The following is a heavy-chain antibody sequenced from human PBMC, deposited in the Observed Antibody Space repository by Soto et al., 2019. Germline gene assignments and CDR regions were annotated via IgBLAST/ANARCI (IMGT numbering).Heavy chain of an antibody. CDR3: ATVAREVLHDAFDI. Sequence: PGGSLRLSCVASGFTFSSYSMNWVRQAPGKGLEWVSSISSSSSYIYYADSVKGRFTISRDNAKNSLYLQMNSPRAEDTAVYYCATVAREVLHDAFDIWGQGTMVTVSS. J-gene: IGHJ3*02. D-gene: IGHD1-26*01. CDR1: GFTFSSYS. CDR2: ISSSSSYI. V-gene: IGHV3-21*01.